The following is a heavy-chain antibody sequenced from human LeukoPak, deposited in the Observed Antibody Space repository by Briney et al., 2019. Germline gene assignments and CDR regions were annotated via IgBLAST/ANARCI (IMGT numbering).Heavy chain of an antibody. D-gene: IGHD3-22*01. Sequence: GGSLRLSCAASGFTVSSNYMSWVRQAPGKGLEWVSYISSRGGTIYYADSVKGRFTISRDNAKNSLYLQMNSLRAEDTAVYYCAKEGGYYYESSGYYFDYWGQGTLVTVSS. V-gene: IGHV3-11*01. CDR1: GFTVSSNY. CDR3: AKEGGYYYESSGYYFDY. CDR2: ISSRGGTI. J-gene: IGHJ4*02.